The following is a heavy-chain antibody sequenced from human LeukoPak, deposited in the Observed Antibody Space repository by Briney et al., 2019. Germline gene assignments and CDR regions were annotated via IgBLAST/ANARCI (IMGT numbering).Heavy chain of an antibody. CDR2: IYYTGST. V-gene: IGHV4-39*01. D-gene: IGHD6-19*01. J-gene: IGHJ4*02. CDR3: ARHAVEQWLVYFDY. Sequence: SETLSLTCTVSGGSISNSSYYWGWIRQPPGRGLEWIGTIYYTGSTYYNPSLKSRVTISLDTSKNEFSLKLTSVTAPDTAMYYCARHAVEQWLVYFDYWGQGTLVTVSS. CDR1: GGSISNSSYY.